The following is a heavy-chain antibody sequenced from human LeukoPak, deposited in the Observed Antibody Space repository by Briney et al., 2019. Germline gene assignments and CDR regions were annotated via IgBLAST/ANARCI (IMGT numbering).Heavy chain of an antibody. CDR1: GFTFSSYG. CDR2: IRYDGSNK. Sequence: GGSLRLSCAASGFTFSSYGMHWVRQAPGKGLEWVAFIRYDGSNKYYADSVKGRFTISRDNSKNTLYLQMNSLKTEDTAVYYCTAYYDFWSGPPVWGKGTTVTVSS. V-gene: IGHV3-30*02. CDR3: TAYYDFWSGPPV. D-gene: IGHD3-3*01. J-gene: IGHJ6*04.